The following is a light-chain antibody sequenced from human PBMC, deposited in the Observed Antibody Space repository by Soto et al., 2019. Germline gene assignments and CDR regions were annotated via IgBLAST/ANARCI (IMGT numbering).Light chain of an antibody. V-gene: IGKV3-20*01. Sequence: EIVLTQSPGTLSLSPGERATLYCRSSQTVNANFLAWYQQKPGQAPRLLIYGVSNRAPGIPARFSGSGSGTDITLTISRLEPEDFAVYYCHQSGDSPTFGQGTRVEIK. CDR1: QTVNANF. J-gene: IGKJ1*01. CDR3: HQSGDSPT. CDR2: GVS.